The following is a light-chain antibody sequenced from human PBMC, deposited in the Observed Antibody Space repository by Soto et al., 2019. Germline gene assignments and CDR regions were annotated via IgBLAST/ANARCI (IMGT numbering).Light chain of an antibody. CDR1: SSDVGSHNL. CDR3: CSDGGSRAD. V-gene: IGLV2-23*02. J-gene: IGLJ7*01. Sequence: QSALTQPASVSGSPGQSITISCTGTSSDVGSHNLVSWYQQHPGQAPKLMIYEVSKRPLGVSARFSASKSGNTASLTISGLQAEDEADYYCCSDGGSRADFGVGTQLTLL. CDR2: EVS.